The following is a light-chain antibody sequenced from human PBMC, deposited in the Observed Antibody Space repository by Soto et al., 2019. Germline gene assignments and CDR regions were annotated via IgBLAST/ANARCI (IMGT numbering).Light chain of an antibody. V-gene: IGLV3-21*04. J-gene: IGLJ3*02. CDR3: QVWDSSSDPWV. CDR1: TIGSES. CDR2: YDS. Sequence: SYELTQPPSVSVAPGKTARITCGGTTIGSESVHWYQQKPGQAPVLVIYYDSDRPSGIPERFSGSNSGNTATLTISRVEAGDEADYYCQVWDSSSDPWVFGGGTKLTVL.